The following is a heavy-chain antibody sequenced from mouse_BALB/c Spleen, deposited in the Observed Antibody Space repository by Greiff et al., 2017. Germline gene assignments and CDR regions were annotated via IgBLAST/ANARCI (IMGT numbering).Heavy chain of an antibody. CDR1: GFTFSSYA. D-gene: IGHD2-4*01. V-gene: IGHV5-6-5*01. Sequence: EVQGVESGGGLVKPGGSLKLSCAASGFTFSSYAMSWVRQTPEKRLEWVASISSGGSTYYPDSVKGRFTISRDNARNILYLQMSSLRSEDTAMYYCARGTVYYDYPYYFDYWGQGTTLTVSS. J-gene: IGHJ2*01. CDR2: ISSGGST. CDR3: ARGTVYYDYPYYFDY.